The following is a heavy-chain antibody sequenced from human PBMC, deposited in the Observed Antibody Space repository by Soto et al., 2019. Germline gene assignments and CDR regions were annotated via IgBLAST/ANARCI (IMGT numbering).Heavy chain of an antibody. CDR3: ARAPCSAGTCLDGLDG. CDR2: ICYRSKWFY. D-gene: IGHD3-16*01. J-gene: IGHJ6*01. V-gene: IGHV6-1*01. CDR1: GDSVSSSGAA. Sequence: SPTLSLTYAISGDSVSSSGAAWNWIRQSPSRGLEWLGRICYRSKWFYDYAAFVESRVTINPDTPRNQFPLQLSSVTPEDTAVSVRARAPCSAGTCLDGLDGWGQGSRFTISS.